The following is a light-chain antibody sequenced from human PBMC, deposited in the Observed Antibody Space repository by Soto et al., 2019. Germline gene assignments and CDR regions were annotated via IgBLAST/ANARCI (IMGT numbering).Light chain of an antibody. J-gene: IGKJ2*01. V-gene: IGKV3-15*01. CDR2: SAS. Sequence: EIVMTQSPATLSVSPGERATLSCRASQSISTELAWYQQKPGQPPRLLIDSASTRATSFPARFTGSGSGSEFTLTFNGLQSEDFTVYYCQQGHNWPLTFGQGNRLEI. CDR3: QQGHNWPLT. CDR1: QSISTE.